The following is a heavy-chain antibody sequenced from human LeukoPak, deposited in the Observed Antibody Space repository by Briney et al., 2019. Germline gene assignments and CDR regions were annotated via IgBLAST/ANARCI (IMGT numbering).Heavy chain of an antibody. CDR2: INHSGST. V-gene: IGHV4-39*07. J-gene: IGHJ3*02. D-gene: IGHD4-17*01. CDR1: GGSIRSSYYY. CDR3: ARPDYGDYVYAFDI. Sequence: PSETLSLTCTVSGGSIRSSYYYWSWIRQPPGKGLEWIGEINHSGSTNYNPSLKSRVTISVDTSKNQFSLKLSSVAAADTAVYYCARPDYGDYVYAFDIWGQGTMVTVSS.